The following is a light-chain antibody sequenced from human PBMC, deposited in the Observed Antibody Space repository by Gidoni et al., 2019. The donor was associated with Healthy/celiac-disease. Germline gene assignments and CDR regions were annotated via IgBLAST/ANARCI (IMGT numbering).Light chain of an antibody. Sequence: EIVLTQSPATLSLSPGERATLSCRASQSVSSYLAWYQQKLGQAPRLLIYDASNRATGIPARFSGSGSGTDFTLTISSLEPEDFAVYYCQLRSNWPPMYTFGQGTKLEIK. CDR1: QSVSSY. V-gene: IGKV3-11*01. CDR2: DAS. CDR3: QLRSNWPPMYT. J-gene: IGKJ2*01.